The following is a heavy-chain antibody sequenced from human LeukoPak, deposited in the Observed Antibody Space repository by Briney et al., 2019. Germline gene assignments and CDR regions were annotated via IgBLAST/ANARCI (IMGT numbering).Heavy chain of an antibody. Sequence: GESLKISCKASAYSFSTFWISWVRQMPGKGLECMGRITPSDSHTNYSPSFRGHVTISADTSITTAYLQWSSLRASDTAMYYCATSSGNNPFDYWGQGTLVTVSS. CDR1: AYSFSTFW. V-gene: IGHV5-10-1*01. CDR3: ATSSGNNPFDY. CDR2: ITPSDSHT. D-gene: IGHD1-14*01. J-gene: IGHJ4*02.